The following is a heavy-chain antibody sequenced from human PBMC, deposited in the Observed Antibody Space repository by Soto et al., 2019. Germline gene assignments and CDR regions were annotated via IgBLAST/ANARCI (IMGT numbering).Heavy chain of an antibody. J-gene: IGHJ4*02. CDR3: ARDPEV. CDR1: GGSISSGGYY. V-gene: IGHV4-31*11. CDR2: IYYRGRT. Sequence: QVQLQESGPGLVKPSPALSLTCAVSGGSISSGGYYWCWIRQHPGKGLEWIGDIYYRGRTCYNPSLKRRVTISVDTSKNQCSLKLSSVTAADTAVYYCARDPEVGGKGTRVTVSS.